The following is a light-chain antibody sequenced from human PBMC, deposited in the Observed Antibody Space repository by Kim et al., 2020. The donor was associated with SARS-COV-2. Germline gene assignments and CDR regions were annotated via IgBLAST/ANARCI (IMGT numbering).Light chain of an antibody. CDR3: AAWDDILNGPM. CDR1: SSNIGSNI. J-gene: IGLJ3*02. CDR2: SSN. V-gene: IGLV1-44*01. Sequence: ELTQPPSVSGTPGQKITISCSGSSSNIGSNIVNWYQHLPGTAPKLLIYSSNQRPSGVPDRFSGSKSGTSASLAISGLQSEDEADYYCAAWDDILNGPMFGGGTQLTVL.